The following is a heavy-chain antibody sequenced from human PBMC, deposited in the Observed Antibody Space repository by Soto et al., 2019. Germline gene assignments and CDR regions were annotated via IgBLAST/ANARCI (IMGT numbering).Heavy chain of an antibody. CDR3: AKDLYCSSTSCYAGVTGY. CDR2: ISGSGGST. D-gene: IGHD2-2*01. Sequence: AGGSLRLSCAASGFTFSSYAMSWVRQAPGKGLEWVSAISGSGGSTYYADSVKGRFTISRDNSKNTLYLQMNSLRAEDTAVYYCAKDLYCSSTSCYAGVTGYWGQGTLVTVSS. V-gene: IGHV3-23*01. J-gene: IGHJ4*02. CDR1: GFTFSSYA.